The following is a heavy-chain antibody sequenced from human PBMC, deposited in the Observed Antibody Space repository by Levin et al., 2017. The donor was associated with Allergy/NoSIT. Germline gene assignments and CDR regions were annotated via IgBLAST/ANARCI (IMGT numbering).Heavy chain of an antibody. CDR2: VSAYNGIT. CDR1: GFSFTTFG. J-gene: IGHJ4*02. Sequence: GASVKVSCKASGFSFTTFGFTWVRQAPGQGLDWVGWVSAYNGITIYAQKFQGRVTMSTDTSTNTAYMELRSLRSDDTAVYYCARDRDYARKADFDHWGQGTLVTVSS. CDR3: ARDRDYARKADFDH. D-gene: IGHD3-16*01. V-gene: IGHV1-18*01.